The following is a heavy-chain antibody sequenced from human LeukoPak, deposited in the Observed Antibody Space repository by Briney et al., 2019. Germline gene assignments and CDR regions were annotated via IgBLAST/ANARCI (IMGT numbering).Heavy chain of an antibody. Sequence: GGSLRLSCAASGFTFNSYAMSWVRQAPGKGLEWVSAISGSGDYTYYADSVKGRVTISRDNSKNTLYLQMSSLRAEDTAVYYCARLGPGPGDYGYWGQGTLVTVSS. CDR2: ISGSGDYT. CDR3: ARLGPGPGDYGY. D-gene: IGHD4-17*01. J-gene: IGHJ4*02. CDR1: GFTFNSYA. V-gene: IGHV3-23*01.